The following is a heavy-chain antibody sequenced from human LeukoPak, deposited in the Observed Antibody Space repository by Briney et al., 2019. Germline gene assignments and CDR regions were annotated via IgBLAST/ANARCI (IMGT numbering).Heavy chain of an antibody. CDR3: ARGPNGRWFDP. D-gene: IGHD1-1*01. J-gene: IGHJ5*02. CDR1: GGSFSGYY. Sequence: SETLSLTCAVYGGSFSGYYWSWIRQPPGKGLEWIGEINHSGSTNYNPSLKSRVTISVDTSKNQFSLKLSSVTAADTAVYYCARGPNGRWFDPWGQGTLVTVPS. CDR2: INHSGST. V-gene: IGHV4-34*01.